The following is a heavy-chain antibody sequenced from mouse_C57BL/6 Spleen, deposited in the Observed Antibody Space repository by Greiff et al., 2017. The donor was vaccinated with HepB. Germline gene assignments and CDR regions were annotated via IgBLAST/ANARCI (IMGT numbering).Heavy chain of an antibody. CDR2: IYPSDSET. D-gene: IGHD1-1*01. Sequence: QVQLKQPGAELVRPGSSVKLSCKASGYTFTSYWMDWVKQRPGQGLEWIGNIYPSDSETHYNQKFKDKATLTVDKSSSTAYMQLSSLTSEDSAVYYCARRDITTAFDYWGQGTTLTVSS. CDR1: GYTFTSYW. CDR3: ARRDITTAFDY. V-gene: IGHV1-61*01. J-gene: IGHJ2*01.